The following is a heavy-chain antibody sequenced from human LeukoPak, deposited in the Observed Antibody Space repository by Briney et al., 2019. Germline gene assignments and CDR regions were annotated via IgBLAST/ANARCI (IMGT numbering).Heavy chain of an antibody. J-gene: IGHJ4*02. CDR2: IYTGGNT. V-gene: IGHV3-53*01. CDR3: ARGRIAVAGTKNYFDY. Sequence: GGSLRLSCAASGFTFDSNYLSWVRQAPGKGLEWVSTIYTGGNTYYAASVKGRFTISRDFSKNTVFLHMNSLRAEDTAVYYCARGRIAVAGTKNYFDYWGQGTLVTVSS. D-gene: IGHD6-19*01. CDR1: GFTFDSNY.